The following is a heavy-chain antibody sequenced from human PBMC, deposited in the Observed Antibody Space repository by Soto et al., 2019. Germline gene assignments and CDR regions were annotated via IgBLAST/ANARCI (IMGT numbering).Heavy chain of an antibody. CDR3: ARAQSARITIFGVATDWFDP. J-gene: IGHJ5*02. D-gene: IGHD3-3*01. V-gene: IGHV1-3*01. Sequence: WASVKVSCKASGYIFTSYATHWVRQAPGQRLEWMGWINAGNGNTKYSQKFQGRVTITRDTSASTAYMELSSLRSEDTAVYYCARAQSARITIFGVATDWFDPWGQGTLVTVSS. CDR2: INAGNGNT. CDR1: GYIFTSYA.